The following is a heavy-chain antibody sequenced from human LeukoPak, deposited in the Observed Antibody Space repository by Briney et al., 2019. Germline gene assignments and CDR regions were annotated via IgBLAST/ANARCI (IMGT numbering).Heavy chain of an antibody. CDR3: ARVRRITMIVVVNYYYYHYMDV. V-gene: IGHV1-18*01. CDR2: ISAYNGNT. J-gene: IGHJ6*03. CDR1: GYTFTSYG. Sequence: ASVKVSCKASGYTFTSYGISWVRQAPGQGLEWMGWISAYNGNTNYAQKLQGRVTMTTDTSTSTAYMELRSLRSDDTAVYYCARVRRITMIVVVNYYYYHYMDVWGKGTTVTVSS. D-gene: IGHD3-22*01.